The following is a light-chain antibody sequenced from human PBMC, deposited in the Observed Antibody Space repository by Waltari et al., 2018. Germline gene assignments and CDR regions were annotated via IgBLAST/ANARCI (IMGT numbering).Light chain of an antibody. CDR1: QSLTKRY. CDR3: MQARQTPWT. J-gene: IGKJ1*01. Sequence: VLTQSPGTLSLSPGERATLSCRASQSLTKRYLAWYQQKPGQPPRLLIYGASSRAAGIPDRFSGSGSGTDFTLKISRVEAEDVGLYYCMQARQTPWTFGQGTKVEIK. CDR2: GAS. V-gene: IGKV3-20*01.